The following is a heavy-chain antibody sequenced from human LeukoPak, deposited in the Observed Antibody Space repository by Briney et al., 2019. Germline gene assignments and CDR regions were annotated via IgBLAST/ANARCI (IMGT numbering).Heavy chain of an antibody. CDR2: IRYGGSNK. CDR1: GFTFSSYG. J-gene: IGHJ4*02. D-gene: IGHD2-2*01. Sequence: GGSLRLSCAASGFTFSSYGMHWVRQAPGKGLEWVTFIRYGGSNKYYADSVKGRFTISRDNSKNTLYLQMNSLRAEDTAVYYCAKYCSSTSCSDFDYWGQGTLVTVSS. CDR3: AKYCSSTSCSDFDY. V-gene: IGHV3-30*02.